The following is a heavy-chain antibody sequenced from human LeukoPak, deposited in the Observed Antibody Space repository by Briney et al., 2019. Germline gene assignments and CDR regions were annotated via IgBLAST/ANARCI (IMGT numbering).Heavy chain of an antibody. V-gene: IGHV3-23*01. D-gene: IGHD6-13*01. CDR3: AKVAAVGYLDD. J-gene: IGHJ4*02. Sequence: GGSLRLSCAASGFTFSSYSMNWVRQAPGKGLEWVSYIGGSGDFTYYVDSVKGRFTISRDNSKNTLYLQMNSLRVEDTAVYYCAKVAAVGYLDDWGQGTLVTVSS. CDR2: IGGSGDFT. CDR1: GFTFSSYS.